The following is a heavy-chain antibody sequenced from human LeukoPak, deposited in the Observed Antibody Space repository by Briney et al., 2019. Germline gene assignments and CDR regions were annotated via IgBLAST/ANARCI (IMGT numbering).Heavy chain of an antibody. J-gene: IGHJ4*02. CDR3: ARHTTIVHFDY. D-gene: IGHD3-10*01. CDR2: IYYSGST. CDR1: GGSINSYY. V-gene: IGHV4-59*08. Sequence: SETLSLTCNVSGGSINSYYWSWIRQPPGKGLEWIGYIYYSGSTNYNPSLQSRVTISVDTSKNQVSLKLSSVTAADTAVYYCARHTTIVHFDYWGREPWSPSPQ.